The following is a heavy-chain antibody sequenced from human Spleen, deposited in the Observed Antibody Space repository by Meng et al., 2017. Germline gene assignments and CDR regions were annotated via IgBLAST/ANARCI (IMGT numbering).Heavy chain of an antibody. D-gene: IGHD3-10*01. CDR1: GYTLSDYY. V-gene: IGHV1-69-2*01. CDR3: VTDRGYLDS. J-gene: IGHJ4*02. CDR2: IDPKGGDS. Sequence: VLLVQAGAEVKKSGATVKISCKVSGYTLSDYYIHWVQQAPGKGLEWMGFIDPKGGDSKYAEKFRGRVSITADTSTDSSYMELSSLTSEDTAIYYCVTDRGYLDSWGQGTLVTVSS.